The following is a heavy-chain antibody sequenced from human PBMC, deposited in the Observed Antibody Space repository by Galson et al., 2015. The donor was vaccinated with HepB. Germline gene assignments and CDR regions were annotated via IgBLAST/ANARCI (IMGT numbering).Heavy chain of an antibody. CDR1: GYSFTSYW. Sequence: QSGAEVKKPGESLRISCKGSGYSFTSYWISWVRQMPGKGLEWMGRIDPSDSYTNYSPSFQGHVTISADKSISTAYLQWSSLKASDTAMYYCPRHQSSGWPEYYYYAMDVWGQGTTITVSS. V-gene: IGHV5-10-1*01. CDR2: IDPSDSYT. D-gene: IGHD6-25*01. J-gene: IGHJ6*02. CDR3: PRHQSSGWPEYYYYAMDV.